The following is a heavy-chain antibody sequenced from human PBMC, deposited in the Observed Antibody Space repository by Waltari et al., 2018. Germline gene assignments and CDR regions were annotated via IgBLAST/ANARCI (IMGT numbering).Heavy chain of an antibody. CDR1: GFIFSRFV. Sequence: EVQLLESGGGLVQRGGSLRLSCAVSGFIFSRFVMSWVRHTPGKGLEWGAGTRASSGSTYYADSVQGRFTISRDNSKKRVFLQMNSLRAEDTATYYCTKMRRNLPRDIIDNWGQGTQVIIAS. CDR2: TRASSGST. J-gene: IGHJ4*02. V-gene: IGHV3-23*01. CDR3: TKMRRNLPRDIIDN.